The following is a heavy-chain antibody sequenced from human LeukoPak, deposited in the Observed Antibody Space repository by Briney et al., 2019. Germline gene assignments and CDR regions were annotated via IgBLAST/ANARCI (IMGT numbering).Heavy chain of an antibody. D-gene: IGHD4-23*01. J-gene: IGHJ3*02. V-gene: IGHV1-2*04. CDR3: ARVDYGGNTGAFDI. CDR2: INPNSGGT. CDR1: GYTFTGYY. Sequence: GASVKVSCKASGYTFTGYYMHWVRQAPGQGLEWMGWINPNSGGTNYAQKFQGWVTMTRDTSISTAYMELSSLRSEDTAVYYCARVDYGGNTGAFDIWGQGTMVTVSS.